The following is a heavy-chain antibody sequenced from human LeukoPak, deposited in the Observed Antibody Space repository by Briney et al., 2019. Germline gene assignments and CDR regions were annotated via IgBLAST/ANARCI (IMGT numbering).Heavy chain of an antibody. V-gene: IGHV4-38-2*02. CDR3: ARSAFLTDI. CDR1: GYSISSGYY. Sequence: SETVSLTCTVSGYSISSGYYWGWIRQPPGKGLEWIGSIYHSGSTYYNPSLKSRVTISVDTSKNQFSLRLSSVTAADTAVYYCARSAFLTDIWGQGTMVTVSS. J-gene: IGHJ3*02. CDR2: IYHSGST.